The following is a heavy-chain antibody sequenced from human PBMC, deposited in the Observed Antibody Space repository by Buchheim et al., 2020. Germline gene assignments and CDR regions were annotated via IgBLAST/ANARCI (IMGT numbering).Heavy chain of an antibody. CDR2: INHSGST. Sequence: QVQLQQWGAGLLKPSETLSLTCAVYGGSFSGYYWSWIRQPPGKGLEWIGEINHSGSTNYNPSLKSRVTISVDTSKNQFSLKLSSVTAADTAVYYCARGGYLMVYAEYFQHWGQGTL. CDR1: GGSFSGYY. V-gene: IGHV4-34*01. D-gene: IGHD2-8*01. CDR3: ARGGYLMVYAEYFQH. J-gene: IGHJ1*01.